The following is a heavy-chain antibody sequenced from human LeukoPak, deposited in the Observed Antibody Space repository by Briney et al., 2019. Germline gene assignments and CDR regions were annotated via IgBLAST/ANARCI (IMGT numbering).Heavy chain of an antibody. CDR3: AREVMNYYDSSGYRSFDY. Sequence: GGSLRLSCAASGFTFSSYSMSWVRQAPGMGLEWVSSISSSSSYIYYADSVKGRFTISRDNAKNSLYLQMNSLRAEDTAVYYCAREVMNYYDSSGYRSFDYWGQGTLVTVSS. CDR1: GFTFSSYS. CDR2: ISSSSSYI. V-gene: IGHV3-21*01. D-gene: IGHD3-22*01. J-gene: IGHJ4*02.